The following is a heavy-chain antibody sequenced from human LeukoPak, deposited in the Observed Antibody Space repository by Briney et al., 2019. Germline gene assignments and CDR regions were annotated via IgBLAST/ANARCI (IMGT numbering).Heavy chain of an antibody. J-gene: IGHJ6*03. Sequence: GGSLRLSCAASGFTFTDYGLHWVRQAPGKGLEWVAFIRYDATNKHYADSVKGRFTISRDNSKNSLYLQMNSLRAEDTAVYYCASDVVDIVATSYYYYMDVWGKGTTVTVSS. CDR3: ASDVVDIVATSYYYYMDV. CDR2: IRYDATNK. V-gene: IGHV3-30*02. D-gene: IGHD5-12*01. CDR1: GFTFTDYG.